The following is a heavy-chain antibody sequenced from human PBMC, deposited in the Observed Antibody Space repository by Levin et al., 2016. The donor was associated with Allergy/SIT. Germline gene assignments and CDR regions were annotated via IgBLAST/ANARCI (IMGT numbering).Heavy chain of an antibody. Sequence: GGSLRLSCAASGFTFSTAWMSWVRQASGKGLEWVGRIKSKSDGGTIDYAAPVKGRFTISRDDSKNTLSLQMNSLKTEDTAVYYCSTGGKYNAMDVWGQGTTVTVSS. J-gene: IGHJ6*02. V-gene: IGHV3-15*01. CDR3: STGGKYNAMDV. CDR1: GFTFSTAW. CDR2: IKSKSDGGTI. D-gene: IGHD6-6*01.